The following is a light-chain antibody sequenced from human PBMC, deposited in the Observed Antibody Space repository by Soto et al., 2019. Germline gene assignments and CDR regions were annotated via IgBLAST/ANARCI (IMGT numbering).Light chain of an antibody. J-gene: IGLJ1*01. Sequence: LTQPASLSGSPGQSITLSCPGTNSDVGGYNYVSWYQQHPGKAPKLMIYDVSNRPSGVSNRFSGSKSGNTASLTISGLQAEDEADYYCSSYTSSSTPYVFGTGTKVTVL. CDR3: SSYTSSSTPYV. CDR1: NSDVGGYNY. V-gene: IGLV2-14*01. CDR2: DVS.